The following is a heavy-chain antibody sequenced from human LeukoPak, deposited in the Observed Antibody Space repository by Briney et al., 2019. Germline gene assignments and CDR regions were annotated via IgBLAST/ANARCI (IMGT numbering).Heavy chain of an antibody. CDR3: ASRYCSSTSCYGVYYYGMDV. CDR1: GYTFTSYG. J-gene: IGHJ6*02. Sequence: ASVKVSCKASGYTFTSYGISWVRQAPGQGLEWMGWINAGNGDTTYSQKFQGRVTITRDTSASTVYMDLSSLRSEDTAVYYCASRYCSSTSCYGVYYYGMDVWGQGTTVIVSS. D-gene: IGHD2-2*01. CDR2: INAGNGDT. V-gene: IGHV1-18*01.